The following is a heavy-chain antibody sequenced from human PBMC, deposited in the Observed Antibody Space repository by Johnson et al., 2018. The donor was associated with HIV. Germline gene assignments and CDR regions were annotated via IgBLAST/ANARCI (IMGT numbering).Heavy chain of an antibody. CDR1: GFTFSSYA. D-gene: IGHD6-19*01. CDR3: AREKQWLGAGGPSDAFDI. V-gene: IGHV3-48*04. J-gene: IGHJ3*02. CDR2: ISSSGSTI. Sequence: VQLVESVGGVVQPGTSLILSCAASGFTFSSYAMHWVRQAPGKGLAWVSYISSSGSTIYYADSVKGRFTISRDNANDSLYLQMNSLRAEDTAVYYCAREKQWLGAGGPSDAFDIWGQGTMVTVSS.